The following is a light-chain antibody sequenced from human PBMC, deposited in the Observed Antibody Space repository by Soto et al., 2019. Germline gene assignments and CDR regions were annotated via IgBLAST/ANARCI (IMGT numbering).Light chain of an antibody. V-gene: IGKV1-16*01. J-gene: IGKJ1*01. CDR2: AAA. CDR1: QDIGHS. Sequence: DIQMTQSPSSLSASVGARVSITCRASQDIGHSLAWFQQKPGKAPKSLIYAAATLQSGVPSRFSGSGSGTHFTLTISSLQPEDFANYYCQQYNTDPRTFGQGTKVEIK. CDR3: QQYNTDPRT.